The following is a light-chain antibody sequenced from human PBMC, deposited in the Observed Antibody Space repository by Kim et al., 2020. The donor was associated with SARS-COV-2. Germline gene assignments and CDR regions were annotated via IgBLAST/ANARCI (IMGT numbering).Light chain of an antibody. Sequence: AASVRDRVTVTCRASQSNGTSLAWFQQKPGKGPKLLIYKASILAIGVPSRFSGSGSGTEFTLTISSLQPDDFATYYCQQYNNRWTFGQGTKVDIK. V-gene: IGKV1-5*03. J-gene: IGKJ1*01. CDR3: QQYNNRWT. CDR1: QSNGTS. CDR2: KAS.